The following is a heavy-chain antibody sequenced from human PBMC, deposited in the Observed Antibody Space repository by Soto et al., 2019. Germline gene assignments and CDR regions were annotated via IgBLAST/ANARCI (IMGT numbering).Heavy chain of an antibody. J-gene: IGHJ4*02. CDR1: GFTFSSYN. Sequence: EVQLVESGGGLVQPGGSLRLSCEASGFTFSSYNMNWVRQAPGKGLEWGSYISSSSYTIYYTDSVKGRFTISRDNAKNSVYLHMNRLRDEDTAVYYCARPQDNGDYSPDYWGQGTLVTVSS. D-gene: IGHD4-17*01. CDR2: ISSSSYTI. CDR3: ARPQDNGDYSPDY. V-gene: IGHV3-48*02.